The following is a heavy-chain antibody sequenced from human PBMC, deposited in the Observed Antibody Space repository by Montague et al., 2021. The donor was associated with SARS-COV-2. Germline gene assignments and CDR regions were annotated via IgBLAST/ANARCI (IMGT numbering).Heavy chain of an antibody. CDR3: ARHYSATLPAVY. V-gene: IGHV4-59*08. CDR1: GGSISSFY. CDR2: TSDSGST. J-gene: IGHJ4*02. Sequence: SETLSLTCTASGGSISSFYWSWFRQPPGKGLEWIGYTSDSGSTNYNPSLTSRVTMSVDTSKNQFSLKVNSVTAADTAVCYCARHYSATLPAVYWGQGTLVTVSS. D-gene: IGHD2-15*01.